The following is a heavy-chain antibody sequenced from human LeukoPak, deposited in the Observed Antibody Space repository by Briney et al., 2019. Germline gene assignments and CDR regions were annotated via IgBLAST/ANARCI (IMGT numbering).Heavy chain of an antibody. Sequence: GGSLRLSCAASGFTFSSYAMSWVRQAAGKGLVWVSAISGSGGSTYYADSVKGRFTISRDNSKNTLYLQMSSLRAEDTAVYYCAKVLKRFWDYWGQGTLVTVSS. CDR1: GFTFSSYA. CDR3: AKVLKRFWDY. V-gene: IGHV3-23*01. CDR2: ISGSGGST. D-gene: IGHD3-3*01. J-gene: IGHJ4*02.